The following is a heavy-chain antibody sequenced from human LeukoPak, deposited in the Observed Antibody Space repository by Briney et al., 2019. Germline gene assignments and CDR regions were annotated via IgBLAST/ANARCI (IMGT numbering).Heavy chain of an antibody. CDR3: ARDWGWGSSTSALDY. D-gene: IGHD3-16*01. V-gene: IGHV1-2*02. CDR1: GYTFTAYY. J-gene: IGHJ4*02. CDR2: INPNSGGT. Sequence: ASVTVSFTASGYTFTAYYMHGVRQAPGQGLDWMGWINPNSGGTNYAQKLQGRVTMTRDTSISTAYMELSRLRSDDTAVYYCARDWGWGSSTSALDYWGQGTLVTVSS.